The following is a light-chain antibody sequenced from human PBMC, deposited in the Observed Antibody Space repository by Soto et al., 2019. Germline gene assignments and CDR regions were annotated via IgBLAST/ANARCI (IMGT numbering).Light chain of an antibody. CDR1: QSVKSS. CDR2: GAS. Sequence: EIVMTQSPATLSVSPGERATLSCRASQSVKSSLAWYQQKPGQAPRLLIYGASTRATGIPARFSGSGSGTEFTLTISSLQPDDFATYYCQHYNSYSEAFGQGTKVDIK. J-gene: IGKJ1*01. CDR3: QHYNSYSEA. V-gene: IGKV3-15*01.